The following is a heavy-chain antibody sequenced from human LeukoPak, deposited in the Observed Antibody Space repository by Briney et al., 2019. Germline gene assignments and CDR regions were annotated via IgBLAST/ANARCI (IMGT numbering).Heavy chain of an antibody. Sequence: GGSLRLSCAASGFTFSSYWMSRVRQAPGKRLEWVANIKQDGSEKYYVDSVKGRFTISRDNAKNSLYLQMNSLRAEDTAVYYCARQGGYNYALLRNWFDPWGQGTLVTVSS. D-gene: IGHD5-18*01. CDR1: GFTFSSYW. V-gene: IGHV3-7*01. CDR3: ARQGGYNYALLRNWFDP. CDR2: IKQDGSEK. J-gene: IGHJ5*02.